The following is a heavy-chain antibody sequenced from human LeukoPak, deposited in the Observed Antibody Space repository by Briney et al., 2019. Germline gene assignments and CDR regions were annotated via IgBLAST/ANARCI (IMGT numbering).Heavy chain of an antibody. CDR2: INSDGSAT. D-gene: IGHD1-26*01. CDR3: ARDADTSAFYWYFDL. Sequence: GGSLRLSCAASGFPFSSYWMHWVRQVPGKGLLWVSRINSDGSATIYADSVRGRFTISRDNAKNTLYLQMNSLRAEDTALYYCARDADTSAFYWYFDLWGRGTLVTVSS. V-gene: IGHV3-74*01. CDR1: GFPFSSYW. J-gene: IGHJ2*01.